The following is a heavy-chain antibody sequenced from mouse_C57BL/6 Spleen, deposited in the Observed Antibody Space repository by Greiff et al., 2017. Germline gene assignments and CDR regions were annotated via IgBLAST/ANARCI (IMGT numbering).Heavy chain of an antibody. Sequence: VQLQQSGAELMKPGASVKLSCKATGYTFTGYWMEWVKQRPGHGLEWIGEILPGSGSTNYNEKFKGKATFTAETSSNTAYMQLSSLTTEDSAIYEGARWRGGYLYAMDYWGQGTSVTVSS. CDR1: GYTFTGYW. CDR3: ARWRGGYLYAMDY. J-gene: IGHJ4*01. D-gene: IGHD2-2*01. V-gene: IGHV1-9*01. CDR2: ILPGSGST.